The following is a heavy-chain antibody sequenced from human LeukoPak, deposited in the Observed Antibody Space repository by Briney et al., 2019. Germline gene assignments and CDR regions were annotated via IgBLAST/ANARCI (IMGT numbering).Heavy chain of an antibody. CDR1: GFTFSSYW. CDR3: ARVGGGDGSGWSTTDY. V-gene: IGHV3-7*01. D-gene: IGHD6-19*01. Sequence: PGGSLRLSCVASGFTFSSYWMSWVRQAPGKGLEWVANINQDGSEKYDVDSAKGRFTISRDNAKNSLYLQMNTLRVEDRAMYYCARVGGGDGSGWSTTDYWGQGTLVTISS. J-gene: IGHJ4*02. CDR2: INQDGSEK.